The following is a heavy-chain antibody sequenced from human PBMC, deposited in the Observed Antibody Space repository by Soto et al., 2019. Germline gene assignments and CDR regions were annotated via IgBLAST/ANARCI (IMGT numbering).Heavy chain of an antibody. CDR1: GYTFTGYY. Sequence: ASVKVSCKASGYTFTGYYMHWVRQAPGQGLEWMGWINPNSGGTNYAQKFQGRVTMTRDTSISTAYMELSRLRSDDTAVYYCARVISSRYYYYGMDAWGQGTTVTVSS. V-gene: IGHV1-2*02. CDR3: ARVISSRYYYYGMDA. CDR2: INPNSGGT. D-gene: IGHD2-21*01. J-gene: IGHJ6*02.